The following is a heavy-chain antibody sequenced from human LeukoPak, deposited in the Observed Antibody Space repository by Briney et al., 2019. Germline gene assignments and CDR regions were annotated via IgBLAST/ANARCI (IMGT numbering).Heavy chain of an antibody. J-gene: IGHJ4*02. Sequence: GGSLRLSCAASGFTFSSYAMSWVRQAPGKGLEWVSYISSSGTTIYYADSVKGRFTISRDYAKSSLYLQMNSLRDEDTAVYYCAREENTLAGYNPYYFDYCGQGTLVTVSS. CDR1: GFTFSSYA. CDR3: AREENTLAGYNPYYFDY. V-gene: IGHV3-48*02. D-gene: IGHD3-9*01. CDR2: ISSSGTTI.